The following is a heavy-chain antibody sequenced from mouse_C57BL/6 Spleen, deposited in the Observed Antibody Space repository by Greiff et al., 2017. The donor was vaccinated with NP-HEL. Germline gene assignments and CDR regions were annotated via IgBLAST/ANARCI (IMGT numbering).Heavy chain of an antibody. J-gene: IGHJ4*01. CDR3: ARSFSYYGNFYAMAY. CDR2: IYPGDGDT. CDR1: GYAFSSYW. V-gene: IGHV1-80*01. D-gene: IGHD2-10*01. Sequence: QVQLQQSGAELVKPGASVKISCKASGYAFSSYWMNWVKQRPGKGLEWIGQIYPGDGDTNYNGKFKGKATLTADKSSSTAYMQLSSLTSEDSAVYFCARSFSYYGNFYAMAYWGQGTSVTVST.